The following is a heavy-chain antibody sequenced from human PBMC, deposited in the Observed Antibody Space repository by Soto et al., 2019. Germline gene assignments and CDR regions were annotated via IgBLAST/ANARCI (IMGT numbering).Heavy chain of an antibody. Sequence: GASLKISDKRSVGIFTRYWISGFHEIQIKGLEFMGRIYPSDSYTNYSPSFQGHVTISADKSISTAYLQWSSLKASDTAMYYCARHSPIFGVVHGYYYYSVMAFLVQGTTVPVSS. J-gene: IGHJ6*02. CDR3: ARHSPIFGVVHGYYYYSVMAF. D-gene: IGHD3-3*01. CDR1: VGIFTRYW. CDR2: IYPSDSYT. V-gene: IGHV5-10-1*01.